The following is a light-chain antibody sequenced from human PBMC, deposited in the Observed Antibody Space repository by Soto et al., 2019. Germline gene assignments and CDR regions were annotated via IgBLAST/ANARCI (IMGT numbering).Light chain of an antibody. CDR2: SAS. CDR1: QALSNY. J-gene: IGKJ5*01. CDR3: QQANSFPIT. V-gene: IGKV1-9*01. Sequence: DIQLTHSPSVLSASVGDTVAITSRASQALSNYLAWYQQKPGKAPDLLIYSASTLQSGVPSRFSGSGSETEFSLTIRALQPEDFATYYCQQANSFPITFGQGTRLEIK.